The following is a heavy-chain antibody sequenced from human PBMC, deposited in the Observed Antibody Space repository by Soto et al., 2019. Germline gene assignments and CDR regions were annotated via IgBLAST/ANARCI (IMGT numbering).Heavy chain of an antibody. J-gene: IGHJ4*02. CDR1: GFTFSGYY. CDR2: FSSSGYTI. V-gene: IGHV3-11*01. Sequence: QVQLVESGGGLGKPGGALRLSCEASGFTFSGYYMTWIRQAPGKGLEWISYFSSSGYTIRYADSVEGRFTVSRDDAKKTLYLQMNSMRAEDTDVYYCATGRGCRSEDWGQGTLVTVSS. D-gene: IGHD3-3*01. CDR3: ATGRGCRSED.